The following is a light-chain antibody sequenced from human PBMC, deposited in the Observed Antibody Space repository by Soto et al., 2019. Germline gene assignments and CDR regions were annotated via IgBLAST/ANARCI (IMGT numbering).Light chain of an antibody. J-gene: IGKJ5*01. CDR1: QSVSNS. CDR2: GAS. Sequence: EIVFTQSPGTLSLSPGERATLSCRASQSVSNSLAWYQQKPGQPPGLLIYGASSRATGIPDRFSGSGSGTDFTLTISRLEPEDFAVYYCQQYGSSPPITFGQGTRLEIK. CDR3: QQYGSSPPIT. V-gene: IGKV3-20*01.